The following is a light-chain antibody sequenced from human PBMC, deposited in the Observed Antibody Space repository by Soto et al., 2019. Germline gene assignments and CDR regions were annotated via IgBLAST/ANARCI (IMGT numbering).Light chain of an antibody. J-gene: IGLJ2*01. CDR2: DVN. CDR1: SSDVGGYNY. V-gene: IGLV2-14*01. CDR3: SSYTSSTTLVV. Sequence: QSALTQPASVSGSPGQSITISCTGTSSDVGGYNYVSWYQQHPGKAPKLMIYDVNYRPSGVSNRLSGSKSGNTASLTISGLQAEDEADYYCSSYTSSTTLVVFGGGTKLTVL.